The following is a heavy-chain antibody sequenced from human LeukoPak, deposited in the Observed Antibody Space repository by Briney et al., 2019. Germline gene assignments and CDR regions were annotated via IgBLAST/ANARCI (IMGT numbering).Heavy chain of an antibody. CDR2: IYYSGST. CDR1: GGSISSYY. J-gene: IGHJ4*02. V-gene: IGHV4-59*01. D-gene: IGHD5-18*01. Sequence: SETLSLTCTVSGGSISSYYWSWIRQPPGKGLEWIGYIYYSGSTNCNPSLKSRVTISVDTSKNQFSLKLSSVTAADTAVYYCARDGQYSYGSAYFDYWGQGTLVTLSS. CDR3: ARDGQYSYGSAYFDY.